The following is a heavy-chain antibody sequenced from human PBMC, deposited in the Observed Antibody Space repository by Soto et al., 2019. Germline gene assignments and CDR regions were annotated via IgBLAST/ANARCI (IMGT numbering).Heavy chain of an antibody. V-gene: IGHV4-39*01. CDR2: IYYSGST. CDR3: ACRCSGGSCYGGDY. Sequence: SETLSLTCTVSGGSISSSSYYWGWIRQPPGKGLEWIGSIYYSGSTYYNPSLKSRVTISVDTSKNQFSLKLSSVTAADTAVYYCACRCSGGSCYGGDYWGQGTLVTVSS. CDR1: GGSISSSSYY. D-gene: IGHD2-15*01. J-gene: IGHJ4*02.